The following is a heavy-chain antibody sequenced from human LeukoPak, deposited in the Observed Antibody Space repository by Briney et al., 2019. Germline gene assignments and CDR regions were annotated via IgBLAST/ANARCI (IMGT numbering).Heavy chain of an antibody. CDR3: ARAEDQGRYFDWLPGFDP. CDR1: GGTFSSYV. V-gene: IGHV1-69*13. CDR2: ILPIFGTS. D-gene: IGHD3-9*01. Sequence: SVKVSCTASGGTFSSYVINWVRQAPGQGLEWMGGILPIFGTSIYSQQFQGRVTITADESTNTAYMELNRLRSDDTATYYCARAEDQGRYFDWLPGFDPWGQGTLVTVSS. J-gene: IGHJ5*02.